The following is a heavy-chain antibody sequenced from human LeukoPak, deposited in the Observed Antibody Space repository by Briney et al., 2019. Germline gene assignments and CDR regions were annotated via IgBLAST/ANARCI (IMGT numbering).Heavy chain of an antibody. CDR1: GFTFSSYA. CDR3: ALTRMGRGGTNYFDY. V-gene: IGHV3-23*01. J-gene: IGHJ4*02. D-gene: IGHD1-26*01. Sequence: GRSLRLSCAASGFTFSSYAMSWVRQAPGKGLEWVSAISGSGGSTYYADSVKGRFTISRDNSKNTLYLQMNSLRAEDTAVYYCALTRMGRGGTNYFDYWGQGTLVTVSS. CDR2: ISGSGGST.